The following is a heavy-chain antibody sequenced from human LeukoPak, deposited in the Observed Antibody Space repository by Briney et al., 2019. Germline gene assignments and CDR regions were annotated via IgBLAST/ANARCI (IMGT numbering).Heavy chain of an antibody. D-gene: IGHD1-14*01. CDR2: IRSKTDGGTA. Sequence: GGSLRLSCVASGFNFINAWMTWVRQAPGKGPEWVGRIRSKTDGGTADYAAVVKSRFTISRDDSKNTLYLQMNSLKFEDTAVYYCTTWYNNDDYWGQGSLVTVSS. J-gene: IGHJ4*02. V-gene: IGHV3-15*01. CDR3: TTWYNNDDY. CDR1: GFNFINAW.